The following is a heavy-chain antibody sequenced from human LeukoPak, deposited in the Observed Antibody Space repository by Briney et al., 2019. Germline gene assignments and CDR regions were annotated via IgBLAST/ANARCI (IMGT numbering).Heavy chain of an antibody. CDR2: INHSGST. Sequence: SETLSLTCAVYGGSFSGYYWSWIRRPPGKGLEWIGEINHSGSTNYNPSLKSRVTISVDTSKNQFSLKLSSVTAADTAVYYCARGPYRGYSYGYRGDAFDIWGQGTMVTVSS. CDR1: GGSFSGYY. J-gene: IGHJ3*02. D-gene: IGHD5-18*01. CDR3: ARGPYRGYSYGYRGDAFDI. V-gene: IGHV4-34*01.